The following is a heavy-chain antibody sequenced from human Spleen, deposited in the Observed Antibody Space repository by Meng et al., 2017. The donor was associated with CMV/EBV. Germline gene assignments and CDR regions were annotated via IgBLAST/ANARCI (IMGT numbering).Heavy chain of an antibody. CDR3: ATTPGYYSDSSGYYFY. D-gene: IGHD3-22*01. CDR1: GFTFENYG. CDR2: ISITGGDV. J-gene: IGHJ4*02. Sequence: GESLKISCTVSGFTFENYGMTWVRQAPGKGLEWVSTISITGGDVDYEDSVKGRFTISRDNSKNTLFLQMNSLRAEDSAVYYCATTPGYYSDSSGYYFYWGQGILVTVSS. V-gene: IGHV3-23*01.